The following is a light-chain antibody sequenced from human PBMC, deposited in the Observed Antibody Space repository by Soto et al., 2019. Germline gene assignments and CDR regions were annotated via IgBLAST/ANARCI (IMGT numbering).Light chain of an antibody. CDR1: SSDVGSYNL. V-gene: IGLV2-23*02. Sequence: SALTQPASVSGSPGQSITISCTGTSSDVGSYNLVSWYQQHPGKAPKLMIYEVSKRPSGVSNRFSGSKSGNTASLTISGLQAEDEADYYCCLGVFGTGTKVT. CDR3: CLGV. J-gene: IGLJ1*01. CDR2: EVS.